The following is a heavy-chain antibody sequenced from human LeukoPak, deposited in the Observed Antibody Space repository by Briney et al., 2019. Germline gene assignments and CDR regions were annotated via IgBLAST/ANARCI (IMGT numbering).Heavy chain of an antibody. CDR2: IYHSGST. V-gene: IGHV4-30-2*01. D-gene: IGHD6-6*01. J-gene: IGHJ6*03. CDR3: ARGPRPYSSSSGYYYYYYMDV. Sequence: SETLSLTFTVSGGSISSGGYYWSWIRQPPGKGLEWIGYIYHSGSTYFNPSLKSRVTISVDRSKNQFSLKLSSVTASDTAVYYCARGPRPYSSSSGYYYYYYMDVWGKGTTVTVSS. CDR1: GGSISSGGYY.